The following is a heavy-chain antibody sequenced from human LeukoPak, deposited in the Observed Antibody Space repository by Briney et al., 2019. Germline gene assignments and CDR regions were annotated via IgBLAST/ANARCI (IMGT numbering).Heavy chain of an antibody. CDR2: IYHSEST. CDR1: GYSISSGYY. Sequence: SETLSLTCTVSGYSISSGYYWGWIRQPPGKGLEWIGSIYHSESTYYNPSLKSRVTISVDTSKNQFSLKLSSVTAADTAVYYCARRLLWFGGERFDYWGQGTLVTVSS. CDR3: ARRLLWFGGERFDY. V-gene: IGHV4-38-2*02. D-gene: IGHD3-10*01. J-gene: IGHJ4*02.